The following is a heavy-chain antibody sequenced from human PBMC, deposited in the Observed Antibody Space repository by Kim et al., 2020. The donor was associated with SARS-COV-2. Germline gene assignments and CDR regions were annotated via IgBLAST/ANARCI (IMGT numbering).Heavy chain of an antibody. D-gene: IGHD2-15*01. Sequence: SETLSLTCTVSGCSISSYYWSWIRQPPGKGLEWIGYIYNSGSTNYNPSLKSRVTISLDTSKNQSSLMLSSVTAAETAVLYCARRYCSGGSCYGPFHFYY. CDR1: GCSISSYY. V-gene: IGHV4-59*08. CDR2: IYNSGST. CDR3: ARRYCSGGSCYGPFHFYY. J-gene: IGHJ4*01.